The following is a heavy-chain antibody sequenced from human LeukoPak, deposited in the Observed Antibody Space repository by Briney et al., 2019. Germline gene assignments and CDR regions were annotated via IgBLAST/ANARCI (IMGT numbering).Heavy chain of an antibody. Sequence: SVKISCKASGGTFTSYAISWGRQAPGQGVEWMGGIIPIFGTAKYAQKFQGRVTITTDESTSTAYMELSSLRSEDTAVYYCARGPLTTNYYDSSGYYYLDYGGQGTLVTVSS. J-gene: IGHJ4*02. V-gene: IGHV1-69*05. CDR2: IIPIFGTA. D-gene: IGHD3-22*01. CDR1: GGTFTSYA. CDR3: ARGPLTTNYYDSSGYYYLDY.